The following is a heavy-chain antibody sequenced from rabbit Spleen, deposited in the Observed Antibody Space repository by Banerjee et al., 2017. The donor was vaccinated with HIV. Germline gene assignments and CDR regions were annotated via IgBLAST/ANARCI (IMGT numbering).Heavy chain of an antibody. Sequence: QSLEESGGGLVQPEGSLTLTCTASGFDLTSNYMCWVRQAPGKGLEWIGCIGIGGAVGTYYANWAKGRFTISKTSSTTVTLQMTSLTAADTATYFCARGGTSPSDDYGYAFGLWGQGTLVTVS. D-gene: IGHD6-1*01. CDR1: GFDLTSNY. V-gene: IGHV1S40*01. CDR3: ARGGTSPSDDYGYAFGL. J-gene: IGHJ3*01. CDR2: IGIGGAVGT.